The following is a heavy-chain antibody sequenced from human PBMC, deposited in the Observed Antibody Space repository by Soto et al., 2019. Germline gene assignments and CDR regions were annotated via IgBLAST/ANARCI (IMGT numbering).Heavy chain of an antibody. CDR3: ARDSSSGVVIIASFDY. Sequence: ASVKVSCKASGYTFTRSGISWVRQAPGQGLEWMGWISTYNGDTNYAQTFQGRVTITADESTSTAYMELSSLRSEDTAVYYCARDSSSGVVIIASFDYWGQGTLVTVSS. V-gene: IGHV1-18*01. CDR2: ISTYNGDT. CDR1: GYTFTRSG. J-gene: IGHJ4*02. D-gene: IGHD3-3*01.